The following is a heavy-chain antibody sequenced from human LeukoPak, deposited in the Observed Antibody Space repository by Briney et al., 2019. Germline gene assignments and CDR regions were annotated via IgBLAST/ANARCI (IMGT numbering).Heavy chain of an antibody. CDR1: GYTFTSYD. D-gene: IGHD3-10*01. CDR3: ARGRSYYYGSGSYRGWFDP. Sequence: ASVKVSCKASGYTFTSYDINWVRQATGQGLEWMGWMNPNSGNTGYAQKFQGRVTMTRNTSISTAYVELSSLRSEDTAVYYCARGRSYYYGSGSYRGWFDPWGQGTLVTVSS. CDR2: MNPNSGNT. J-gene: IGHJ5*02. V-gene: IGHV1-8*01.